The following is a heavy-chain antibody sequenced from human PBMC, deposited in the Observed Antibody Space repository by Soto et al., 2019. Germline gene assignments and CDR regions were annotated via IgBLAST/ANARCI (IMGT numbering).Heavy chain of an antibody. D-gene: IGHD2-8*01. Sequence: GGSLRLSCAASGFTFSNYWMTWVRQAPGKGLEWVANIKQDGSEKYYVDSLKGRFIISRDNAKNSLYLQMNSLRAEDTAVYYCTRDLDGVHTFDYWAQGTPVTGSS. CDR2: IKQDGSEK. V-gene: IGHV3-7*01. CDR1: GFTFSNYW. J-gene: IGHJ4*02. CDR3: TRDLDGVHTFDY.